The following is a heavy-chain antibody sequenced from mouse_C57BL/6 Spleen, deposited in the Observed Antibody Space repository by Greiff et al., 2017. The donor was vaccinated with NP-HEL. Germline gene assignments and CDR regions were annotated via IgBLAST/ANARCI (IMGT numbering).Heavy chain of an antibody. V-gene: IGHV1-22*01. CDR1: GYTFTDYN. CDR3: ARAAQAPYFDY. D-gene: IGHD3-2*02. J-gene: IGHJ2*01. Sequence: VHVKQSGPELVKPGASVKMSCKASGYTFTDYNMHWVKQSHGKSLEWIGYINPNNGGTSYNQKFKGKATLTVNKSSSTAYMELRSLTSEDSAVYYCARAAQAPYFDYWGQGTTLTVSS. CDR2: INPNNGGT.